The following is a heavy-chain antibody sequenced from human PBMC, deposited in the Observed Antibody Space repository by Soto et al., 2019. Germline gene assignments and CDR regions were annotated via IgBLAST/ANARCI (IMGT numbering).Heavy chain of an antibody. J-gene: IGHJ2*01. CDR1: GYTFADYG. D-gene: IGHD2-15*01. CDR2: IGPYNGNT. V-gene: IGHV1-18*01. Sequence: QAQLVQSGAEVKKPGASVKVSCQAGGYTFADYGISWVRQAPGQGLEWVGWIGPYNGNTNYAQNHQEKVTMTKDTSTNTAYMELRSLRSDDTALYYCARCYCTVGSCYTCWHFDLWGRGTLLTVSS. CDR3: ARCYCTVGSCYTCWHFDL.